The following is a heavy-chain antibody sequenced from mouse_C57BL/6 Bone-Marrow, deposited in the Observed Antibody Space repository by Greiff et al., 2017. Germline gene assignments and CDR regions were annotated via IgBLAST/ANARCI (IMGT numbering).Heavy chain of an antibody. CDR2: IDPSDSYT. Sequence: QVHVKQPGAELVKPGASVKLSCKASGYTFTSYWMQWVKQRPGQGLEWIGEIDPSDSYTNYNQKFKGKATLTVDTSSSTAYMQLSSLTSEDSAVYYCARGVEEDYWGQGTILTVSS. V-gene: IGHV1-50*01. J-gene: IGHJ2*01. CDR3: ARGVEEDY. CDR1: GYTFTSYW. D-gene: IGHD1-1*02.